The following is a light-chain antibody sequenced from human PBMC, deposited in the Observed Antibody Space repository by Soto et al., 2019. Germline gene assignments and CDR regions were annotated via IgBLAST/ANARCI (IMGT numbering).Light chain of an antibody. Sequence: MLRNQPPVSLSASVGERVTIACRGSKRNSSWLAWYQQTPGQAPKLLIYDASSLESGHPSRASGRGSPTEFTLXXSSLQPNEFATYYCQQYNSYSWTFGQGTKVDSK. CDR1: KRNSSW. CDR3: QQYNSYSWT. V-gene: IGKV1-5*01. J-gene: IGKJ1*01. CDR2: DAS.